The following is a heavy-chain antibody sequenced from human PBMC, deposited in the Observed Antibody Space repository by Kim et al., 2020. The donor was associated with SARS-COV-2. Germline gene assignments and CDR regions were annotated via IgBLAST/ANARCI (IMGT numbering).Heavy chain of an antibody. D-gene: IGHD6-13*01. J-gene: IGHJ4*02. CDR2: IYSGDKT. Sequence: GGSLRLFCAASGFTVSSNYMSWLRQAPGKGLEWLSVIYSGDKTYYVESVKGRLTISRDNSKNTLYLQMSSLRVEDTAVYYCATNLAAAGLVWGQGTLVTV. V-gene: IGHV3-66*01. CDR1: GFTVSSNY. CDR3: ATNLAAAGLV.